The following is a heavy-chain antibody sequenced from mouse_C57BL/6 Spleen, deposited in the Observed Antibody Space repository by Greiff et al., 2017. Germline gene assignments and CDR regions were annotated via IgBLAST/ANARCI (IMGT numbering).Heavy chain of an antibody. CDR2: INPNNGGT. Sequence: VQLQQSGPELVKPGASVKIPCKASGYTFTDYNMDWVKQSHGKSLEWIGDINPNNGGTIYNQKFKGKATLTVDKSSSTAYMELRSLTSEDTAVYYCARSGQLRLPPFAYWGQGTTLTVSS. V-gene: IGHV1-18*01. D-gene: IGHD3-2*02. J-gene: IGHJ2*01. CDR3: ARSGQLRLPPFAY. CDR1: GYTFTDYN.